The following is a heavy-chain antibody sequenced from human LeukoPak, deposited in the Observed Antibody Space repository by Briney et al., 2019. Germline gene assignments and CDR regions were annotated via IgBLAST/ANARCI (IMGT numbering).Heavy chain of an antibody. CDR2: ISWNSGNI. V-gene: IGHV3-9*01. CDR3: AKGKFGELSYVFDN. CDR1: GFTFDDYA. D-gene: IGHD3-10*01. Sequence: GGSLRLSCAASGFTFDDYAMHWVRQAPGKGLEWVSGISWNSGNIGYADSVKGRFTISRDNAKNSLNLQMNSLRAEDTALYYCAKGKFGELSYVFDNWGQGTLVTVSS. J-gene: IGHJ5*02.